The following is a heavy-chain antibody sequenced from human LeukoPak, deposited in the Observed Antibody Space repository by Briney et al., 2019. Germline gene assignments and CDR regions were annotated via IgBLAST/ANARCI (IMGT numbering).Heavy chain of an antibody. CDR2: ISGSGSDI. J-gene: IGHJ4*02. D-gene: IGHD6-13*01. CDR3: AIGGQGTQIAY. V-gene: IGHV3-21*01. Sequence: GGSRRRTCAGSGFTFTTYRMNWVRQAPGKGLEWVSFISGSGSDIYYADSVKGQFIISRDKAKNSLFLQMNSLRAEDTAVYYCAIGGQGTQIAYWGQGSLVTVSS. CDR1: GFTFTTYR.